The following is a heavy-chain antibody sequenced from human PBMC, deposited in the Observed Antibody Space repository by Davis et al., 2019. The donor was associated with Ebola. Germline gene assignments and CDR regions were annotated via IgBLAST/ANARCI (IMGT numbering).Heavy chain of an antibody. CDR3: ARVGGFWSGYGMDV. Sequence: SQTLSLTCAVYGESFSGYYWSWIRQPPGKGLEWIGEINHSGSTNYNPSLKSRVTISVDTSKNQFSLKLSSVTAADTAVYYCARVGGFWSGYGMDVWGQGTTVTVSS. D-gene: IGHD3-3*01. CDR2: INHSGST. J-gene: IGHJ6*02. CDR1: GESFSGYY. V-gene: IGHV4-34*01.